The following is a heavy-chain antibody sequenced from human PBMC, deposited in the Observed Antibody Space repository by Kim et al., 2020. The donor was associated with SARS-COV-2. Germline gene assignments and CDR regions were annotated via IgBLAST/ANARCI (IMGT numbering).Heavy chain of an antibody. D-gene: IGHD2-21*01. CDR1: GGSISSYY. CDR2: IYYSGST. V-gene: IGHV4-59*08. CDR3: ARQTRGVQYSIDY. Sequence: SETLSLTCTVSGGSISSYYWSWIRQPPGKGLEWIGYIYYSGSTNYNPSLKSRVTISVDTSKNQFSLKLSSVTAADTAVYYCARQTRGVQYSIDYWGQGTL. J-gene: IGHJ4*02.